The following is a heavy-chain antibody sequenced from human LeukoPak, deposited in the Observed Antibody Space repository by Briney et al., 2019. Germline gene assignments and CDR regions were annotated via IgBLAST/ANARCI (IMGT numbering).Heavy chain of an antibody. CDR3: AREGRVIVGATGYFDY. CDR1: GFTFSSYA. CDR2: ISYDGSNK. J-gene: IGHJ4*02. D-gene: IGHD1-26*01. V-gene: IGHV3-30*04. Sequence: PGGSLRLSCAASGFTFSSYAMHWVRQAPGKGLEWVAVISYDGSNKYYADSVKGRFTISRDNSKNTLYLQMNSLRAEDTAVYYCAREGRVIVGATGYFDYLGQGTLVTVSS.